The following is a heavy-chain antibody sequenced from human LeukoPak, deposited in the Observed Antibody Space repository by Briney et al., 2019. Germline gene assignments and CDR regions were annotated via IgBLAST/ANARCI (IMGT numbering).Heavy chain of an antibody. CDR3: ARADSSGYYVGY. D-gene: IGHD3-22*01. CDR1: GGSISSSSYS. Sequence: SETLSLTCIVSGGSISSSSYSWGWIRQPPGKGLEWIGEINHSGSTNYNPSLKSRVTISVDTSKNQFSLKLSSVTAADTAVYYCARADSSGYYVGYWGQGTLVTVSS. V-gene: IGHV4-39*07. J-gene: IGHJ4*02. CDR2: INHSGST.